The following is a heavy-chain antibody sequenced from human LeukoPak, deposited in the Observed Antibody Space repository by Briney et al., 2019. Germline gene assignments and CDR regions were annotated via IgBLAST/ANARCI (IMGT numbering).Heavy chain of an antibody. CDR2: INAGNGNT. CDR3: ARAERRNGWYDY. J-gene: IGHJ4*02. CDR1: GYTFTSYA. Sequence: ASVKVSCKAPGYTFTSYAMHWVRQAPGQRLEWMGWINAGNGNTKYSQKFQGRVTITRDTSASTAYMELSSLRSEDTAVYYCARAERRNGWYDYWGQGTLVTVSS. D-gene: IGHD6-19*01. V-gene: IGHV1-3*01.